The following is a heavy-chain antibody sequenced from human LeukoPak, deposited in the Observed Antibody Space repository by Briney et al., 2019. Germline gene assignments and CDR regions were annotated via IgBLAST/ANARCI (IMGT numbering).Heavy chain of an antibody. J-gene: IGHJ5*02. CDR3: ASRYGDYDNWFDP. Sequence: PSETLSLTCAVYGGSFSGYYWSWIRRPPGKGLEWIGEINHSGSTNYNPSLKSRVTISVDTSKNQFSLKLSSVTAADTAVYYCASRYGDYDNWFDPWGQGTLVTVSS. CDR1: GGSFSGYY. V-gene: IGHV4-34*01. D-gene: IGHD4-17*01. CDR2: INHSGST.